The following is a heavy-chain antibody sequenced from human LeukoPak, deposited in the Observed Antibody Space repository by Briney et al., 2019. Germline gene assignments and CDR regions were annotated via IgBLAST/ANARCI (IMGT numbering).Heavy chain of an antibody. J-gene: IGHJ4*02. D-gene: IGHD2-2*01. V-gene: IGHV4-61*01. Sequence: ASETLSLTCTVSGGSISSATYYWTWIRQPPGKGLEWFGYISYSGRATYNPSLKSRVTMSIYKSKNQFSLKLSSVTAADTAVYYCARDFCSSTSCHFDYWGQGTLVTVSS. CDR1: GGSISSATYY. CDR3: ARDFCSSTSCHFDY. CDR2: ISYSGRA.